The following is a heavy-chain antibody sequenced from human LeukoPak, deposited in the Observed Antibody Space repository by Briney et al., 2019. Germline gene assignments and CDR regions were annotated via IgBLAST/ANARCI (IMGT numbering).Heavy chain of an antibody. V-gene: IGHV3-30*03. J-gene: IGHJ4*02. Sequence: GGSLRLSCSASGFTFSRYGMHWVRQAPGKGLEWVAVISYDGSNKYYADSVKGRFTISRDNSKNTLYLQMNSLRAEDTAVYYCAILPGYWGQGTLVTVSS. CDR3: AILPGY. CDR2: ISYDGSNK. CDR1: GFTFSRYG.